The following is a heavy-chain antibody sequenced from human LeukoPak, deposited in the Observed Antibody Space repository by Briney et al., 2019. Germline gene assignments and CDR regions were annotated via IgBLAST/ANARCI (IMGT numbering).Heavy chain of an antibody. Sequence: SETLSLTCTVSGDSISGANYYWTWIRQPADKGLEWIGRISTSGSTSYDPSLKSRVTISVDTSKNQFFLDLNSVTAADTAVYYCARGVPGTTFDYWGQGTLVTVSS. CDR3: ARGVPGTTFDY. CDR1: GDSISGANYY. CDR2: ISTSGST. D-gene: IGHD1-1*01. J-gene: IGHJ4*02. V-gene: IGHV4-61*02.